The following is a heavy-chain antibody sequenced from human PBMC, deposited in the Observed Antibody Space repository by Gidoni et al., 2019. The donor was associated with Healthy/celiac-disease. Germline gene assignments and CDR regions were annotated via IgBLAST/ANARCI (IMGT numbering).Heavy chain of an antibody. CDR3: AREAGGVVAAYYFDY. CDR2: ISSSSSTI. V-gene: IGHV3-48*02. D-gene: IGHD2-15*01. J-gene: IGHJ4*02. Sequence: EVQLGESGGGLVQPGGSLRPPCAASGSTFSSYSMNWARQAPGKGLEWVSYISSSSSTIYYADSVKGRFTISRDNAKNSLYLQMNSLRDEDTAVYYCAREAGGVVAAYYFDYWGQGTLVTVSS. CDR1: GSTFSSYS.